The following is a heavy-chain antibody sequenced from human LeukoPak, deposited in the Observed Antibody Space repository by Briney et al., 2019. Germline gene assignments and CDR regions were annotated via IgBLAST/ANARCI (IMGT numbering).Heavy chain of an antibody. Sequence: SETLSLTCAVYGGSFSGYYWSWIRQPPGKGLEWIGEINHSGSTNYNPSLKSRVTISVDTSKNQFSLKLSSVTAADTAVYYCARLVWNYYGMDAWGQGTTVTVSS. CDR1: GGSFSGYY. V-gene: IGHV4-34*01. J-gene: IGHJ6*02. CDR3: ARLVWNYYGMDA. CDR2: INHSGST. D-gene: IGHD2-8*01.